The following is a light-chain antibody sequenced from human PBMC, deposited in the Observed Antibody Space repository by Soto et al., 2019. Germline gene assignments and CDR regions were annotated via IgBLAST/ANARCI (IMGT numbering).Light chain of an antibody. CDR1: QSVSSSD. J-gene: IGKJ3*01. CDR2: GAS. V-gene: IGKV3-20*01. CDR3: QQYGSSPLFT. Sequence: EIVLTQSPSTLSLSPGERATLSCRASQSVSSSDLACYQQKPGPAPRLLIYGASSRATGIPDRFSGSGSGIDFTLTISRLEPEDVAVYYCQQYGSSPLFTFGPGTKVDIK.